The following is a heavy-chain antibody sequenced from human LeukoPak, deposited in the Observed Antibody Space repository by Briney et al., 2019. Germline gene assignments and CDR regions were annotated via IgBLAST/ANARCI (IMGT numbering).Heavy chain of an antibody. Sequence: SETLSLTCTVCGGSISSSSYYWGWIRQPPGKGLEWIGSIYYSGSTYYNPSLKSRVTISVDTSKNQFSLKLSSVTAADTAVYYCAREEKELVYYFDYWGQGTLVTVSS. V-gene: IGHV4-39*02. CDR1: GGSISSSSYY. J-gene: IGHJ4*02. CDR2: IYYSGST. D-gene: IGHD2-8*02. CDR3: AREEKELVYYFDY.